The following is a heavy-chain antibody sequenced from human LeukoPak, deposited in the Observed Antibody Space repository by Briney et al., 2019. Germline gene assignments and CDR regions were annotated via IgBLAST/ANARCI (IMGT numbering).Heavy chain of an antibody. CDR1: GGSINSYY. D-gene: IGHD3-10*01. CDR3: ARRRITMVRGAPAQYYFDY. Sequence: SETLSLTCTVSGGSINSYYWSWIRQPPGKGLEWIGYIYYSGSTNYNPSLKSRVTISVDKSKNQFSLKLSSVTAADTAVYYCARRRITMVRGAPAQYYFDYWGQGTLVTVSS. CDR2: IYYSGST. J-gene: IGHJ4*02. V-gene: IGHV4-59*12.